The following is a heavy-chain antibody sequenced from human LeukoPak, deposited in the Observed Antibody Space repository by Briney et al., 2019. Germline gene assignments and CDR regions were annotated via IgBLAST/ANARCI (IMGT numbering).Heavy chain of an antibody. CDR1: GFMFDTYA. J-gene: IGHJ4*02. CDR2: ISQSGDAK. D-gene: IGHD2-15*01. CDR3: TTQDLVVVPAASHYFDY. Sequence: SGGSLRLSCAASGFMFDTYAMNWVRQAPGKGLEWVSYISQSGDAKYYADSVKGRFTISRDNARNSLYLQMNSLRAEDTAIYYYTTQDLVVVPAASHYFDYWGQGILIIVSA. V-gene: IGHV3-48*03.